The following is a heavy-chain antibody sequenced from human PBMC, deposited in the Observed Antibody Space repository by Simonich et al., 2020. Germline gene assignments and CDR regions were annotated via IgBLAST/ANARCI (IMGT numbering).Heavy chain of an antibody. V-gene: IGHV4-59*08. Sequence: QVQLQESGPGLVKPSETLSLTCTVSGGSISSYYWSWIRHPPGKGLEWIGYIYYSGSTNYNPSLKSRVTISVDTSKNQFSLKLSSVTAADTAVYYCARSLGYYYYYYGMDVWGQGTTVTVSS. CDR3: ARSLGYYYYYYGMDV. CDR1: GGSISSYY. CDR2: IYYSGST. J-gene: IGHJ6*02. D-gene: IGHD1-26*01.